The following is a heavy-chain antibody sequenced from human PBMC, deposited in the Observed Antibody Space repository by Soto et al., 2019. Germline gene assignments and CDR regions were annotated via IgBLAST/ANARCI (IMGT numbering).Heavy chain of an antibody. D-gene: IGHD7-27*01. CDR3: ASGRLGEMANWRDYYGMDV. J-gene: IGHJ6*02. CDR1: GGTFSSYA. CDR2: IIPIFGTA. Sequence: QVQLVQSGAEVKKPGSSVKVSCKASGGTFSSYAISWVRQAPGQGLEWMGGIIPIFGTANYAQKFQGRVTITADESTSPAYMELSSLRSEDTAVYYCASGRLGEMANWRDYYGMDVWGQGTTVTVSS. V-gene: IGHV1-69*01.